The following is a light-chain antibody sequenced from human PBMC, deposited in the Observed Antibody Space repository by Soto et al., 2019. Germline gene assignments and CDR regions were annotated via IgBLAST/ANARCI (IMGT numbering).Light chain of an antibody. CDR1: QSVSSN. V-gene: IGKV3-15*01. J-gene: IGKJ1*01. CDR2: GAS. Sequence: EILMTQSPATLSVSPGERATLSCRASQSVSSNLAWYQQKPDQAPRLLIYGASTRATGIPARFSGSGSGTEFTLTISSLQSEDFAVYYCQQYNNWPRTFGQGTKV. CDR3: QQYNNWPRT.